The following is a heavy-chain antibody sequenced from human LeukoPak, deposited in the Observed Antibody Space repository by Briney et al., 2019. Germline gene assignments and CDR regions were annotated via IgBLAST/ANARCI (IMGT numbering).Heavy chain of an antibody. CDR1: GFIFSDAW. CDR3: TTGGGWSFYFDY. CDR2: IKSKTDGGTP. D-gene: IGHD2-15*01. J-gene: IGHJ4*02. V-gene: IGHV3-15*01. Sequence: PGGSLRLSCAASGFIFSDAWMTWVRQAPGKGLEWLGRIKSKTDGGTPDYAAPVKGRFTISRDDSKNTLYLQMNSLKTEDTAVYYCTTGGGWSFYFDYWGQGTLVTVSS.